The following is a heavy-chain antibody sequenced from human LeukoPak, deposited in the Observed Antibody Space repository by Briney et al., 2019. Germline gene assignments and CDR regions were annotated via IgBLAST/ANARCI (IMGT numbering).Heavy chain of an antibody. CDR2: IYYSGST. D-gene: IGHD1-1*01. J-gene: IGHJ6*02. V-gene: IGHV4-59*01. CDR3: ARVRRDYYYYYGMDV. Sequence: SETLSLTCTVSGGSISSYYWSWIRQPPGKGLEWMGYIYYSGSTNYNPSLKSRVTISVDTSKNQFSLKLSSVTAADTAVYYCARVRRDYYYYYGMDVWGQGTTVTVSS. CDR1: GGSISSYY.